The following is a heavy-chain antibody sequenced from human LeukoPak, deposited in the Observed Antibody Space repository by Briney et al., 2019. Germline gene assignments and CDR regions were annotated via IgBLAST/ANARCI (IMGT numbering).Heavy chain of an antibody. CDR3: VKSPLGDCSNTRCSDR. D-gene: IGHD2-2*01. CDR1: GFTFSSYW. Sequence: GGSLRLSCVASGFTFSSYWMHWVRQDPRKGLVWVSRINGDGRNINYADSVKGRFTISRDISKNTLYLQMNSLRTEDTAVYHCVKSPLGDCSNTRCSDRWGQGILVTVSS. J-gene: IGHJ4*02. CDR2: INGDGRNI. V-gene: IGHV3-74*01.